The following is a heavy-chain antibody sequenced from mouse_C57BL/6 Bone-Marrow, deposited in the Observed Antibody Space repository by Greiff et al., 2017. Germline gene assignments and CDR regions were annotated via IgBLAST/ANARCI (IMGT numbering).Heavy chain of an antibody. Sequence: EVNLVESGGDLVKPGGSLKLSCAASGFTFSSYGMSWVRQTPDKRLEWVATISSGGSYTYYPDSVKGRFTISRDNAKNTLYLQMSSLKSENTAMYYCARPSSSCSWFAYWGQGTLVTVSA. V-gene: IGHV5-6*01. D-gene: IGHD1-1*01. CDR2: ISSGGSYT. J-gene: IGHJ3*01. CDR1: GFTFSSYG. CDR3: ARPSSSCSWFAY.